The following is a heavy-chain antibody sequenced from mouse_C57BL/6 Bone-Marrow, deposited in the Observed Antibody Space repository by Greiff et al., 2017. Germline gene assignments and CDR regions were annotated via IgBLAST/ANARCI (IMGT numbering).Heavy chain of an antibody. V-gene: IGHV5-4*01. Sequence: EVHLVESGGGLVKPGGSLKLSCAASGFTFSSYAMSGVRQTPAKRLERVSTISDGGSYAYYPDTVLGRFTTSRDNAKDTLYLQVSHLKSKDTAVYYCARDWYYTWFADWGQGTLVTVSA. D-gene: IGHD1-1*01. CDR1: GFTFSSYA. CDR3: ARDWYYTWFAD. J-gene: IGHJ3*01. CDR2: ISDGGSYA.